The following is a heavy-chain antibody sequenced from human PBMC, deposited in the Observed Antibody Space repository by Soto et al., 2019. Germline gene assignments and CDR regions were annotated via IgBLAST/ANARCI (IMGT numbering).Heavy chain of an antibody. J-gene: IGHJ5*02. D-gene: IGHD3-22*01. Sequence: SETLSLTCTVSGGSISSTSYYWGWIRQPPGKGLEWIGSIHYSGSTYQNPSLKSPVTISLDTSKNQFSLKLSPVTAADTAVYYCAREYDSSGYYGWFDPWGQGTLVTVSS. CDR2: IHYSGST. CDR1: GGSISSTSYY. CDR3: AREYDSSGYYGWFDP. V-gene: IGHV4-39*01.